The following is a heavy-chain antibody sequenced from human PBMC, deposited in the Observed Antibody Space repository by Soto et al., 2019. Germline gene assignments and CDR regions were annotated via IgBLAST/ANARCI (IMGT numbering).Heavy chain of an antibody. J-gene: IGHJ4*02. Sequence: ASVKVSCKASGYTFTSYAMHWVRQAPGQRLEWMGWINAGNGNTKYSQKFQGRVTITRDTSASTAYMELSSLRSEDTAVYYCARAGDYYDSSGYDYWGQGTLVTVSS. CDR2: INAGNGNT. V-gene: IGHV1-3*01. CDR1: GYTFTSYA. CDR3: ARAGDYYDSSGYDY. D-gene: IGHD3-22*01.